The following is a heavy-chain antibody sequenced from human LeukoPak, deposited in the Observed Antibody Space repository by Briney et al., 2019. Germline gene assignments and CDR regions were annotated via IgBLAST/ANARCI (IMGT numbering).Heavy chain of an antibody. D-gene: IGHD3-3*01. J-gene: IGHJ3*02. CDR2: INSDGSST. Sequence: GGSLRLSCAASGFTFSSYWMHWVRQAPGKGLVWVSRINSDGSSTSYADSVTGRFTISRDNSKNTLYLQMNSLRTEDTAIYYCARDRSAWSPDSFDIWGQGTRVTVSS. CDR1: GFTFSSYW. CDR3: ARDRSAWSPDSFDI. V-gene: IGHV3-74*01.